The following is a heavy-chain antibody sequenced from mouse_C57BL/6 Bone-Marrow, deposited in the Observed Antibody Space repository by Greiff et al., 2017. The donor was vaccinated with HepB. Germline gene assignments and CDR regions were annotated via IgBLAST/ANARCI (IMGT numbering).Heavy chain of an antibody. D-gene: IGHD1-1*01. CDR2: ISSGSSTI. V-gene: IGHV5-17*01. Sequence: EVHLVESGGGLVKPGGSLKLSCAASGFTFSDYGMHWVRQAPEKGLEWVAYISSGSSTIYYADTVKGRLTISRDNATNTLFLQMTSLRSEDTAMYYCARALYYGSSYDYWGQGTTLTVSS. CDR3: ARALYYGSSYDY. J-gene: IGHJ2*01. CDR1: GFTFSDYG.